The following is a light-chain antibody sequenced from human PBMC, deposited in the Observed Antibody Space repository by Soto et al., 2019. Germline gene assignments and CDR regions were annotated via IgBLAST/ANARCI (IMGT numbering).Light chain of an antibody. CDR1: QSISSW. CDR3: QQYNTYPYT. CDR2: DAS. J-gene: IGKJ2*01. V-gene: IGKV1-5*01. Sequence: DIQMTQSPSTLSASVGDRVTITCRASQSISSWLAWYQQKPGKSPNLLIYDASSLESWVPSRFSGSGSGTEFTLTISSLQPDDFTTYYCQQYNTYPYTFGQGTKLEIK.